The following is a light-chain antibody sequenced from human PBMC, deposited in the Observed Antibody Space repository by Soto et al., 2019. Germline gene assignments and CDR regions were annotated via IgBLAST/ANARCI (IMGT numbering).Light chain of an antibody. CDR2: AAS. J-gene: IGKJ1*01. Sequence: DIQMTQSPSSLSASVGDRVTITCRASQSISSYLNWYQQKPGKAPKLLIYAASSLQSGVTSRFSGSGSGTDFTLTISSLQPEDFATYYCQQTYSRVRTFGQGTKVDI. CDR3: QQTYSRVRT. V-gene: IGKV1-39*01. CDR1: QSISSY.